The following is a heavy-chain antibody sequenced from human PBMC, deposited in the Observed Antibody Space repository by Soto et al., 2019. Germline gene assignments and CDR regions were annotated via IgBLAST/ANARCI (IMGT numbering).Heavy chain of an antibody. CDR2: IKSKTDGGTT. CDR1: GFTFSNAL. Sequence: PGGSLRLSCAASGFTFSNALMSWVRQSPGKGLEWVGRIKSKTDGGTTDYAAPVKGRFTISRDDSNNTVYLQMNSLKTEDTAVYYCTTDGSSIFGNSAYWGQGTLVTVSS. V-gene: IGHV3-15*01. CDR3: TTDGSSIFGNSAY. J-gene: IGHJ4*02. D-gene: IGHD3-3*01.